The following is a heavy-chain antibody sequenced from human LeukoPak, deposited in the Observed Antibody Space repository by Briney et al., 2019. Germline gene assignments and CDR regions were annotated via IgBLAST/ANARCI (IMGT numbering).Heavy chain of an antibody. CDR1: GLTFSSYA. V-gene: IGHV3-7*03. CDR2: INHNGNVN. J-gene: IGHJ6*02. Sequence: GGSLRLSCVGSGLTFSSYAMSWVRQAPGKGLEWVASINHNGNVNYYVDSVKGRFTISRDNAKNSLYLQMSNLRAEDTAVYFCARGGGLDVWGQGATVTVSS. CDR3: ARGGGLDV. D-gene: IGHD3-16*01.